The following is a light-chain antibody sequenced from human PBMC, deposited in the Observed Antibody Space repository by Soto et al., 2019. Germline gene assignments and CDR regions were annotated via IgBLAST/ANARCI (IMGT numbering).Light chain of an antibody. Sequence: QSALTQPASVSGSPGQSITISCTGTSSDVGGYNYVSWYQQHPGKAPKLMIYEVSNRPSGVSNRFSGSKSGNTASLTISVLQAEDGADYYCSSYTSSSTRVFGGGTQLTVL. CDR3: SSYTSSSTRV. J-gene: IGLJ3*02. CDR2: EVS. CDR1: SSDVGGYNY. V-gene: IGLV2-14*01.